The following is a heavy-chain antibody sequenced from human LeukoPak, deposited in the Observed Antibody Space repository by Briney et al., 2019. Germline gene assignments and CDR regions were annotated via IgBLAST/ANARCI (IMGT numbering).Heavy chain of an antibody. V-gene: IGHV1-46*01. CDR2: INPSGGST. CDR3: ARAKHILVVTAPSEIDY. Sequence: ASVKVSCKASGYTFTSYYMHWVRQAPGQGLEWMGIINPSGGSTSYAQKFQGRVTTTRDTSTSTVYMELSSLRSEDTAVYYCARAKHILVVTAPSEIDYWGQGTLVTVSS. CDR1: GYTFTSYY. D-gene: IGHD2-21*02. J-gene: IGHJ4*02.